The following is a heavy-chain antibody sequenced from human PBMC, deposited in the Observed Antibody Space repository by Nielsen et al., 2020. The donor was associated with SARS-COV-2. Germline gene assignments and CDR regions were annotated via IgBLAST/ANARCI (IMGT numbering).Heavy chain of an antibody. J-gene: IGHJ4*02. D-gene: IGHD4-23*01. V-gene: IGHV3-21*01. CDR3: ARDDYGGNSFDY. CDR2: ISSSSSYI. Sequence: GGSLRLSCSASGFTFSSYSMNWVRQAPGKGLEWVSSISSSSSYIYYADSVKGRFTISRDNAKNSLYLQMNSLRAEDTAVYYCARDDYGGNSFDYWAREPWSPSPQ. CDR1: GFTFSSYS.